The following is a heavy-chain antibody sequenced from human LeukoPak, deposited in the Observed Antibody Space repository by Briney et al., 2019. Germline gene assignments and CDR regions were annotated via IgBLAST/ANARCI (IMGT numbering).Heavy chain of an antibody. CDR1: VFTFSTYG. Sequence: GGSLTLSCAASVFTFSTYGFHWVRQAPGKGLEWVAFIPSDGSDNYYANSVKGRFTISRDNSKNTLYLQMNSLRSEDTAVYYCAKGLGDYDDFRLGYWGQGTLVTVSS. V-gene: IGHV3-30*02. CDR3: AKGLGDYDDFRLGY. CDR2: IPSDGSDN. J-gene: IGHJ4*02. D-gene: IGHD4-17*01.